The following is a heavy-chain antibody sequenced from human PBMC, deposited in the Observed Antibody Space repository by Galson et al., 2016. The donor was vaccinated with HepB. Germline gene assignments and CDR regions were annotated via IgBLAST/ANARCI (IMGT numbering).Heavy chain of an antibody. CDR1: GYTFTKYH. D-gene: IGHD2-8*02. V-gene: IGHV1-46*01. Sequence: SVKVSCKASGYTFTKYHIHWVRQAPGQGLEWMGVINPSGDSTSYAQKFQGRVTITRDTSASTVYMELSRLRSEDTALYFCARDDGNDWCLNLWGQGTLVTVSS. J-gene: IGHJ4*02. CDR2: INPSGDST. CDR3: ARDDGNDWCLNL.